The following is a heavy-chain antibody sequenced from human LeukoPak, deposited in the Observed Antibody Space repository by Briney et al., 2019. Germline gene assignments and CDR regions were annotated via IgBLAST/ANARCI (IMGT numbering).Heavy chain of an antibody. CDR3: ARDSSIAVAANWFDP. J-gene: IGHJ5*02. V-gene: IGHV1-18*01. D-gene: IGHD6-19*01. CDR2: ISAYNGNT. CDR1: GYTFTRYG. Sequence: REGSVKVSGKASGYTFTRYGISWGRQAPGQGLEWRGWISAYNGNTNYAQKLQGRVTMTTDTSTSTAYMELRSLRSDDTAVYYCARDSSIAVAANWFDPWGQGTLVTVSS.